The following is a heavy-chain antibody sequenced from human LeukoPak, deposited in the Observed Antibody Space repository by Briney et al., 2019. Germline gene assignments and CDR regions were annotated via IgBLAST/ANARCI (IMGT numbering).Heavy chain of an antibody. CDR2: ISASGAST. J-gene: IGHJ4*02. D-gene: IGHD3-10*01. CDR1: GFTFSSYA. CDR3: AKGSSGSGSYHFDY. Sequence: GGSLRLSCAASGFTFSSYAMSWVRQAPGKGLEWVSAISASGASTYCADSVKGRFTISRDNSKNTLYLQISSLRVEDTAVYYCAKGSSGSGSYHFDYWGQGTLVTVSS. V-gene: IGHV3-23*01.